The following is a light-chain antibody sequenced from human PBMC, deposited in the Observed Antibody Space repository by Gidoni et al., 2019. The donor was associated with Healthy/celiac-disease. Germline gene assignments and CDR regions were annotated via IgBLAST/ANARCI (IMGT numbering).Light chain of an antibody. CDR1: QSVSSY. CDR3: QQRSNWPPLT. J-gene: IGKJ4*01. Sequence: EIVLTQSPATLSLSPGERATLSCRASQSVSSYLAWYQQKPGQAPRLLIYAASNRATGIPARSSGSGSGTDFTLTISSLEPEDFAVYYCQQRSNWPPLTFGGGTKVEIK. CDR2: AAS. V-gene: IGKV3-11*01.